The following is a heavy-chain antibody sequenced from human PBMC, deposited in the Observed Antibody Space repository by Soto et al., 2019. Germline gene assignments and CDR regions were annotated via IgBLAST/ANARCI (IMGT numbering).Heavy chain of an antibody. CDR3: AAAVPAEYVFPYYYMDV. CDR1: GASISSYH. D-gene: IGHD3-16*01. J-gene: IGHJ6*03. Sequence: QVQLQESGPGLVKPSETLSLTCTVSGASISSYHWSWIRQTPGKGLEWIGYMYYSGSANYNPSLKSRATFSVDTSKNQVSLKLSSVTAADTGVYYCAAAVPAEYVFPYYYMDVWGKGTTVTVSS. V-gene: IGHV4-59*01. CDR2: MYYSGSA.